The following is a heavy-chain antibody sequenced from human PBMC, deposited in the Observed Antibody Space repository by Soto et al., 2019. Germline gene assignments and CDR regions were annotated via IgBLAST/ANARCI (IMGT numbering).Heavy chain of an antibody. D-gene: IGHD2-15*01. CDR3: ARIYCSGGSCYFVDS. V-gene: IGHV4-34*01. J-gene: IGHJ4*02. Sequence: QVQLQQWGAGLLKPSETLSLTCAVYGGSFGGYYWSWIRQPPGKGLEWIGEINHSGSTNYNPSLKSRVTISVDTSKNQFSLKLSSVTAADTAVYYCARIYCSGGSCYFVDSWGQGTLVTVSS. CDR2: INHSGST. CDR1: GGSFGGYY.